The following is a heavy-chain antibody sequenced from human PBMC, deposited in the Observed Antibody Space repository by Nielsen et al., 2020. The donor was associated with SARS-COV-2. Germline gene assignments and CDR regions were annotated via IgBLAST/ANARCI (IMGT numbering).Heavy chain of an antibody. J-gene: IGHJ5*02. Sequence: ASVKVSCKASGYTFTSYDINWVRQATGQGLEWMGWMNPNSGGTNYAQKFQGRVTMTRDTSISTAYMELSRLRSDDTAVYYCARDLVEPFGGPWGQGTLVTVSS. V-gene: IGHV1-2*02. CDR2: MNPNSGGT. D-gene: IGHD1-14*01. CDR1: GYTFTSYD. CDR3: ARDLVEPFGGP.